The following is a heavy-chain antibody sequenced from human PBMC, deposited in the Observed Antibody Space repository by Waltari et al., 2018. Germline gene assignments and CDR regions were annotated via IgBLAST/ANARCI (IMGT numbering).Heavy chain of an antibody. J-gene: IGHJ3*02. V-gene: IGHV6-1*01. CDR3: ARRVPVGANAFDI. CDR2: TYYRSKWSN. D-gene: IGHD1-26*01. CDR1: GDSVSSTIAP. Sequence: QVQMQQSGPGLVKPSQTLSLTCAISGDSVSSTIAPWNWISTSPSRGLEWLGRTYYRSKWSNDYAVSVRSRITINPDTSKNQFSLQLNSVTPEETAVYYCARRVPVGANAFDIWGQGTMVTVSS.